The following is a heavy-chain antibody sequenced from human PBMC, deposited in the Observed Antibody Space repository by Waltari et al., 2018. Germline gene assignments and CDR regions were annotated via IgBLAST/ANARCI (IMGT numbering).Heavy chain of an antibody. CDR2: ISYTGST. V-gene: IGHV4-59*08. J-gene: IGHJ4*02. D-gene: IGHD5-12*01. Sequence: QVQLQESGPGLVKPSETLSLTCTVSGDSISSYYWSLIRQPPGKGLEWIGYISYTGSTNYNPSLKSRFTFSVDTSKNQFSLKLSSATAADTAVYYCARALVTTRIYFDYWGLGTLVTVSS. CDR3: ARALVTTRIYFDY. CDR1: GDSISSYY.